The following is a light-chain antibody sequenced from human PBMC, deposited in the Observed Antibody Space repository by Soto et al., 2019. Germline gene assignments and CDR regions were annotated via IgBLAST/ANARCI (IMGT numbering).Light chain of an antibody. CDR1: QSVSSN. CDR3: QQYNNWPPWT. CDR2: GAS. V-gene: IGKV3-15*01. J-gene: IGKJ1*01. Sequence: EIVMTQSPATLSVSPGERATLSCRASQSVSSNLAWYQQKPGQAPRRLIYGASTRATGIPARFSGSVSGTDFTLTISSLQSEDLAVYYCQQYNNWPPWTLGQGTKVELK.